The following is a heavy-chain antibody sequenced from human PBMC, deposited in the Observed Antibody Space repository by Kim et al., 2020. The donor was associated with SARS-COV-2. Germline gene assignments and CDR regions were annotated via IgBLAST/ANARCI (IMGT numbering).Heavy chain of an antibody. CDR3: GHILSSSWPYYYYAMDV. Sequence: SGPTLVNPTQTLTLTCTVSGFSLSTSGVGVGWIRQPPGKALEWLGIIYWDDDKRYSPSLKSRVTITKDTSKNHVVLIMANMGPVDTATYYCGHILSSSWPYYYYAMDVWGQGTTVTVSS. CDR1: GFSLSTSGVG. D-gene: IGHD6-13*01. CDR2: IYWDDDK. V-gene: IGHV2-5*02. J-gene: IGHJ6*02.